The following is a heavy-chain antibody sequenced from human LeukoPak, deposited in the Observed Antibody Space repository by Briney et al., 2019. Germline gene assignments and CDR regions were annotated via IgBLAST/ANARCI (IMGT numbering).Heavy chain of an antibody. V-gene: IGHV1-2*02. D-gene: IGHD5-18*01. CDR2: INPNSGGT. CDR1: GYTFTGYY. J-gene: IGHJ3*01. Sequence: ASVKVSCKASGYTFTGYYMHWVRQAPGQGLEWMGWINPNSGGTSYAQKFQGRVTMTRDTSTSTVYMELSSLRSEDAAVYYCARGVDAALGAFDVWGQGTMVTVSS. CDR3: ARGVDAALGAFDV.